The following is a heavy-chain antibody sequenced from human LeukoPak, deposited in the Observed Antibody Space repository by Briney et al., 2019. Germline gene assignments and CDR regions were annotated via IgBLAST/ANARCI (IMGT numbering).Heavy chain of an antibody. Sequence: GGYRKSVYRGWIRRLQRKGLEWIAYIHASGPTNYNPSLKSRITISVDTSKNQFSLKLSSVTAADTAVYYCARHDAGIAARPFDNWGQGTLVTVSS. J-gene: IGHJ4*02. CDR2: IHASGPT. V-gene: IGHV4-4*09. CDR3: ARHDAGIAARPFDN. D-gene: IGHD6-6*01. CDR1: GGYRKSVY.